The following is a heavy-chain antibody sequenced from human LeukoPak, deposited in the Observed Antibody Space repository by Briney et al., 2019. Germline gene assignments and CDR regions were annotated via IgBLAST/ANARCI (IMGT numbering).Heavy chain of an antibody. CDR1: GYTFTSYD. Sequence: ASVKVSCKASGYTFTSYDINWVRQATGQGLEWMGWMNPNSGNTGYAQKFQGRVTMTRNTSISTAYMELSSLRSEDTAVYYCARNLHYYGIYYYYYYGMDVWGQGTTVTVSS. D-gene: IGHD3-10*01. CDR2: MNPNSGNT. J-gene: IGHJ6*02. CDR3: ARNLHYYGIYYYYYYGMDV. V-gene: IGHV1-8*01.